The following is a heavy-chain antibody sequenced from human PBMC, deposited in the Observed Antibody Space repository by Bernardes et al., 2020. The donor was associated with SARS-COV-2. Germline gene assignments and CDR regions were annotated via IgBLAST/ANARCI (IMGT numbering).Heavy chain of an antibody. V-gene: IGHV3-7*01. J-gene: IGHJ4*02. CDR2: INQDGSET. D-gene: IGHD6-6*01. CDR3: ARIYSTSSFDFDY. Sequence: QAPGKWLEWVANINQDGSETFYVDSVKGRFTISRDNAKNSLFMEMNTLRAEDTAVYYCARIYSTSSFDFDYWGQGTLVTVSS.